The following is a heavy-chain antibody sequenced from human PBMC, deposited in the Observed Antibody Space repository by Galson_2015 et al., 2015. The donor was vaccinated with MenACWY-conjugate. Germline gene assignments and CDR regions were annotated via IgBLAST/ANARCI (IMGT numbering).Heavy chain of an antibody. Sequence: SLRLSCAASGFSFDDYAMGWVRQAPGMGLEWVSGINFKGDSTGYADFVKGRFTISRDNAKRSLFLQLNSLRAEDTAFYYCARGMTTFGGVIVAFYFDLWGQGSLVTVSS. V-gene: IGHV3-20*04. D-gene: IGHD3-16*02. CDR1: GFSFDDYA. CDR3: ARGMTTFGGVIVAFYFDL. J-gene: IGHJ4*02. CDR2: INFKGDST.